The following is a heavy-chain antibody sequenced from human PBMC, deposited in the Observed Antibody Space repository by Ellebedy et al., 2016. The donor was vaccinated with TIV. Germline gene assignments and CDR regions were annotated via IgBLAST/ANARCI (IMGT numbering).Heavy chain of an antibody. Sequence: GESLKISCAASGFTFSIYAMSWVRQAPGKGLEWVSLISASGDSTYYADSVKGRFTLSRDNSKNTLYLQMNSLRAEDTAVYYCAKTGFYYYYGMDVWGQGTTVTVSS. CDR2: ISASGDST. J-gene: IGHJ6*02. CDR1: GFTFSIYA. CDR3: AKTGFYYYYGMDV. V-gene: IGHV3-23*01.